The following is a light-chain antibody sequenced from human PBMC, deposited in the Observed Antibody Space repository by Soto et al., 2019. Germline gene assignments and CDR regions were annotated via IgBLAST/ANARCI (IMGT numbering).Light chain of an antibody. Sequence: QPVLTQPASVSGSPGQSITISCTGTSSDVGGYNYVSWYQHHPGKAPKLMIYEVSDRPSGVSYRFSGSKSGNTASLTISGLQGEDEADYYCSSYTSRSTLVFGTGTKVTVL. J-gene: IGLJ1*01. CDR3: SSYTSRSTLV. CDR1: SSDVGGYNY. CDR2: EVS. V-gene: IGLV2-14*01.